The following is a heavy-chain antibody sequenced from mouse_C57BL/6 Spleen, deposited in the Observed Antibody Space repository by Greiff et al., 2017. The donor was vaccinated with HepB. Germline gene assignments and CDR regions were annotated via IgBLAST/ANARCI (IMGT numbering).Heavy chain of an antibody. J-gene: IGHJ4*01. CDR1: GFTFTDYY. V-gene: IGHV7-3*01. Sequence: EVQGVESGGGLVQPGGSLSLSCAASGFTFTDYYMSWVRQPPGKALEWLGFIRNKANGYTTEYSASVKGRFTISRDNSQSILYLQMNALRAEDSATYYCARWYLADYAMDYWGQGTSVTVSS. CDR3: ARWYLADYAMDY. D-gene: IGHD1-1*02. CDR2: IRNKANGYTT.